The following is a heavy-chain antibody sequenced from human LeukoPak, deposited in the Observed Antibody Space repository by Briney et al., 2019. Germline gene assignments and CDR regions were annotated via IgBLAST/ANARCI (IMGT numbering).Heavy chain of an antibody. CDR1: GYTFTSYY. D-gene: IGHD6-19*01. CDR3: ARVAVAGDFANSWYFDL. CDR2: INPSGGST. J-gene: IGHJ2*01. Sequence: ASVKVSCKASGYTFTSYYMHWVRQAPGQGLEWMGIINPSGGSTSYAQKFQGRVTMTRDTSTSTVYMELSSLRSEDTAVYYCARVAVAGDFANSWYFDLWGRGTLVTVSS. V-gene: IGHV1-46*01.